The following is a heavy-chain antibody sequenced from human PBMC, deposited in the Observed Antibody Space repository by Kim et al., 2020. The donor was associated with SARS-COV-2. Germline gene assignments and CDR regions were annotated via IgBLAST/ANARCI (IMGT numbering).Heavy chain of an antibody. V-gene: IGHV3-13*01. Sequence: GGSLRLSCAASGFTFSSYDMHWVRQATGKGLEWVSAIGTAGDTYYPGSVKGRFTISRENAKNSLYLQMNSLRAGDTAVYYCARGVAVAGTFQYYYYIMDVWGQRTTVTVSS. CDR3: ARGVAVAGTFQYYYYIMDV. CDR1: GFTFSSYD. D-gene: IGHD6-19*01. CDR2: IGTAGDT. J-gene: IGHJ6*02.